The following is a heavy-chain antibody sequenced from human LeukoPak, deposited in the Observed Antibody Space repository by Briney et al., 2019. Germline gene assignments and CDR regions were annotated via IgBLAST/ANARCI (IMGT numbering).Heavy chain of an antibody. J-gene: IGHJ6*03. CDR1: GYTFTGYY. Sequence: ASVKVSCKASGYTFTGYYMHWVRQATGQGLEWMGWMNPNSGNTGYAQKFQGRVTITRNTSINAAYMELSSLRSEDTAVYYCARAITFVGYYYMDVWGKGTTVTVSS. V-gene: IGHV1-8*03. CDR3: ARAITFVGYYYMDV. D-gene: IGHD2/OR15-2a*01. CDR2: MNPNSGNT.